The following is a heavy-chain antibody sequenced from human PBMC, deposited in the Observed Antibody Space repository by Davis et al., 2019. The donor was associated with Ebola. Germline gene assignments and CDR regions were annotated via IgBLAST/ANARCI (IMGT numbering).Heavy chain of an antibody. D-gene: IGHD1-26*01. CDR1: GGSFSGYY. Sequence: SETLSLTCTTYGGSFSGYYWSWIRQPPGKGLEWLGEVSHSGYSNYNPSLKSRVTMSVDISKNPFSLKLSYATAADTAVYYCARPWYSGTNYDAYDIWGQGTMVAVSS. J-gene: IGHJ3*02. CDR3: ARPWYSGTNYDAYDI. V-gene: IGHV4-34*01. CDR2: VSHSGYS.